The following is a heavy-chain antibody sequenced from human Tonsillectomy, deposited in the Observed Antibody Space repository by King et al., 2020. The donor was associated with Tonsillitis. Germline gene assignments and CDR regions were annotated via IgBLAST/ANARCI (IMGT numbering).Heavy chain of an antibody. Sequence: DVQLVESGGGLVQPGRSLRLSCAASGFTFDDYAMHWVRQAPGKGLEWVSGISWNSGSIGYADSVKGRFTISRDNAKNSLYLQMNSLRAEDTALYYCAKGLANTAMVTGFDYWGHGTLVTVSS. D-gene: IGHD5-18*01. J-gene: IGHJ4*01. CDR2: ISWNSGSI. V-gene: IGHV3-9*01. CDR3: AKGLANTAMVTGFDY. CDR1: GFTFDDYA.